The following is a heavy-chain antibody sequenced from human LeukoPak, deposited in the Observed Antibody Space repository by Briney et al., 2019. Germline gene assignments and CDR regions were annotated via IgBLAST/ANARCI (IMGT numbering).Heavy chain of an antibody. V-gene: IGHV3-9*01. D-gene: IGHD3-10*01. J-gene: IGHJ4*02. CDR3: ARHGSGTSDY. Sequence: GGSLRLSCAASGFTFDDYAMHWVRQAPGKGLEWVSGISWNSGSIGYADSVKGRFTISRDNAKNSLYLQMNSLRAEDTALYYCARHGSGTSDYWGQGTLVTVSS. CDR2: ISWNSGSI. CDR1: GFTFDDYA.